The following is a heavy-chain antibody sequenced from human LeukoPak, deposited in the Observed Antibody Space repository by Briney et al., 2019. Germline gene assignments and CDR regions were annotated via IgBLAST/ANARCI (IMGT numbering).Heavy chain of an antibody. CDR3: AREGSYGDPGGHDAFDI. CDR2: ISAYNGNT. CDR1: GYTFTSYG. Sequence: ASVKVSCKASGYTFTSYGISWARQAPGQGLEWMGWISAYNGNTNYAQKLQGRVTMTTDTSTSTAYMELRSLRSDDTAVYYCAREGSYGDPGGHDAFDIWGQGTMVTVSS. J-gene: IGHJ3*02. V-gene: IGHV1-18*01. D-gene: IGHD4-17*01.